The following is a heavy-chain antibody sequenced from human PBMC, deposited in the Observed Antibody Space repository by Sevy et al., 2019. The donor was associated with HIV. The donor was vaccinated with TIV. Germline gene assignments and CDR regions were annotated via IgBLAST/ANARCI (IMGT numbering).Heavy chain of an antibody. J-gene: IGHJ6*02. D-gene: IGHD1-7*01. CDR3: AAGEGYNWIYRYGMDV. CDR1: GFTFTSSA. V-gene: IGHV1-58*01. Sequence: ASVKVSCKASGFTFTSSAVQWVRQARGQRLEWIGWIVVGSGNTNYAQKFQERVTITRDMSTSTAYMELSSLRSEDTAVYYCAAGEGYNWIYRYGMDVWGQGTTVTVSS. CDR2: IVVGSGNT.